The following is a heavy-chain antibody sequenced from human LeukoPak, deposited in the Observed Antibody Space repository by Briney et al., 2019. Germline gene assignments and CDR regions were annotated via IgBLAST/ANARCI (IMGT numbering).Heavy chain of an antibody. CDR3: ARLVSLGSGNWFDP. CDR2: ISSSSSYT. V-gene: IGHV3-11*06. Sequence: PGGSLRLSCAASGFTFSDYYMSWIRQAPGKGLEWVSYISSSSSYTNYADSVKGGFTISRDNAKNSLYLQMNSLRAEDTAVYYCARLVSLGSGNWFDPWGQGTLVTVSS. J-gene: IGHJ5*02. D-gene: IGHD3-10*01. CDR1: GFTFSDYY.